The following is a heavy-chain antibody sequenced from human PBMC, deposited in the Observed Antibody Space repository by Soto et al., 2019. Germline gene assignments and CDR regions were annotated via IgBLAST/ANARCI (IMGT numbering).Heavy chain of an antibody. CDR3: ARVGDCSGGSCYPIRYYYYGMDV. CDR1: GYTFTSYD. J-gene: IGHJ6*02. Sequence: ASVKVSFKASGYTFTSYDINWVRQATGQGLEWMGWMNPNSGNTGYAQKFQGRVTMTRNTSISTAYMELSSLRSEDTAVYYCARVGDCSGGSCYPIRYYYYGMDVWGQGTTVTVSS. D-gene: IGHD2-15*01. V-gene: IGHV1-8*01. CDR2: MNPNSGNT.